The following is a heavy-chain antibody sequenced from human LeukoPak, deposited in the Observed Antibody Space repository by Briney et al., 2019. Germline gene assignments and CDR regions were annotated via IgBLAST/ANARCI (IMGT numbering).Heavy chain of an antibody. Sequence: PGGSLRLSCTASGFTFSSYGMHWVRQAPGKGLEWVAVISYDGSNKYYADSVKGRFTISRDNSKKTLYLQMNSLRAEDTAVYYCAKVLGVRDLRVNWVIDSFDIWGQGTMVTVSS. CDR2: ISYDGSNK. CDR3: AKVLGVRDLRVNWVIDSFDI. CDR1: GFTFSSYG. V-gene: IGHV3-30*18. D-gene: IGHD7-27*01. J-gene: IGHJ3*02.